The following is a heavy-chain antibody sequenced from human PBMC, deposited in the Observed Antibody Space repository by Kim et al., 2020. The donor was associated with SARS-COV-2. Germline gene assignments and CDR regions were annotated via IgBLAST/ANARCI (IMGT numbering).Heavy chain of an antibody. CDR2: IKQDGSEK. Sequence: GGSLRLSCAASGFTFSSYWMSWVRQAPGKGLEWVANIKQDGSEKYYVDSVKGRFTISRDNAKNSLYLQMNSLRAEDTAVYYCARDHVLLWFGELLPFDYWGQGTLAT. D-gene: IGHD3-10*01. J-gene: IGHJ4*02. CDR1: GFTFSSYW. CDR3: ARDHVLLWFGELLPFDY. V-gene: IGHV3-7*01.